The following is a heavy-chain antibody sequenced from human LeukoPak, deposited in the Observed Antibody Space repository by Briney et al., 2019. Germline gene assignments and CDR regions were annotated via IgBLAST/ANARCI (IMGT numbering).Heavy chain of an antibody. D-gene: IGHD3-22*01. CDR3: VRTHYYDTSGSNWFDP. J-gene: IGHJ5*02. Sequence: GGSLRLSCTASGFTFGDYAMSWVHQAPGKGLEWVTFIRSKAYGGTTEYAASVKGRFTISRDDSKSIAYLQMNSLKTEDTAVYYCVRTHYYDTSGSNWFDPWGQGTLVTVSS. CDR1: GFTFGDYA. V-gene: IGHV3-49*04. CDR2: IRSKAYGGTT.